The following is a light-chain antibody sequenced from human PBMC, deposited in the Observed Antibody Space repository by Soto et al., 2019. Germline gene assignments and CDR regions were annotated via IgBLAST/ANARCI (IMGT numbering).Light chain of an antibody. CDR1: QSVSSN. CDR3: QQYNDWPPLT. CDR2: GAS. J-gene: IGKJ4*01. Sequence: EIVMTQSLSSLSVSPGGRATISCRASQSVSSNLAWYQQKPGQAPRLLIYGASTRATGIPARFSGSGSGTEFTLTMSSLQSQDFAVYYCQQYNDWPPLTFGGGTKVDIK. V-gene: IGKV3-15*01.